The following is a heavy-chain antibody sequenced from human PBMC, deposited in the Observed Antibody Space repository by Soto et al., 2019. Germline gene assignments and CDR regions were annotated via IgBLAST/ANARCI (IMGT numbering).Heavy chain of an antibody. Sequence: SETLSLTCTVSGGSMNNFYWSWIRQPPGKGLEWIGYIYYSGSTYYNPSLKSRVTISVDTSKNQFSLKLSSVTAADTAVYYCARWPQLEPRFDYWGQGTLVTVSS. D-gene: IGHD1-1*01. CDR2: IYYSGST. CDR1: GGSMNNFY. V-gene: IGHV4-59*06. J-gene: IGHJ4*02. CDR3: ARWPQLEPRFDY.